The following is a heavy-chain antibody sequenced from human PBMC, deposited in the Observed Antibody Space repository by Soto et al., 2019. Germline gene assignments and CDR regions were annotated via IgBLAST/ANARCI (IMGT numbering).Heavy chain of an antibody. V-gene: IGHV1-3*01. CDR1: GYTFTIYN. D-gene: IGHD3-22*01. J-gene: IGHJ5*01. CDR2: INVGNGNT. Sequence: GASVNVSCKTPGYTFTIYNIHWVRQAPGQSLEWMGWINVGNGNTRYSQKFQGRLTLTRDTPGNTAYLELNSLISEDTAVYYCATQQDYDDWLDSWGQGSLVTVSS. CDR3: ATQQDYDDWLDS.